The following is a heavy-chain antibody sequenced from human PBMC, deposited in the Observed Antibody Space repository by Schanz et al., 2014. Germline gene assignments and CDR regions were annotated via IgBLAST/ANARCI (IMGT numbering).Heavy chain of an antibody. V-gene: IGHV3-53*01. CDR1: GFTVNTNY. J-gene: IGHJ3*01. CDR3: ARDGGRDGYNLAFDV. Sequence: EVQLVESGGGLIQPGGSLRLSCAVSGFTVNTNYMEWVRQAPGKGLEWVSTVYMSAASTRYADSVKGRFIISRDSSKNTLFLQMNSLRAEDTAVYFCARDGGRDGYNLAFDVWGQGTLVTVSS. D-gene: IGHD5-12*01. CDR2: VYMSAAST.